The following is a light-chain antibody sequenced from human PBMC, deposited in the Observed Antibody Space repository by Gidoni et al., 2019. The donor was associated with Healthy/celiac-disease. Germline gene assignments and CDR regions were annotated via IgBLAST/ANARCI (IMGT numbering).Light chain of an antibody. CDR1: QSVSSD. V-gene: IGKV3-15*01. CDR3: QQYNNWPRA. CDR2: GAS. Sequence: EIVMTPSPTTLSLAPGESATLSCRASQSVSSDLAWYQQKPDQAPRLLIYGASTRATGIPARFSGSGSGTEFTLTISSLQSEDFAVYYCQQYNNWPRAFGQGTKVEIK. J-gene: IGKJ1*01.